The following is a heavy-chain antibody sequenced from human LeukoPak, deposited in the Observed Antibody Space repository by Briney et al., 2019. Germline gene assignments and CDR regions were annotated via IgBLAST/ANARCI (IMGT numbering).Heavy chain of an antibody. CDR1: GFTFSTYA. J-gene: IGHJ4*02. CDR3: AKTQGYYYDSSGPLDY. V-gene: IGHV3-23*01. Sequence: TGGSLRLSCAASGFTFSTYAMSWVRQAPGKGLEWVSTISGSGGDTFYADSVKGRFTVSRDNSRSTVYLQMNSLRAEDTAVYYCAKTQGYYYDSSGPLDYWGQGTLATVSS. D-gene: IGHD3-22*01. CDR2: ISGSGGDT.